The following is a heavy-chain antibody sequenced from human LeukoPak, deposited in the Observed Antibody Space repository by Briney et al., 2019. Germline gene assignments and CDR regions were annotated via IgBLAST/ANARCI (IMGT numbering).Heavy chain of an antibody. Sequence: ASVKVSCKASGYTFTSYYMHWVRQAPGQGLEWMGIINPSGGSTSYAQKFQGRVTMTRDTSTSTVYMELSSLRTEDTAVYYCARVGDSSGYSYYFDYWGRGTLVTVSS. CDR1: GYTFTSYY. V-gene: IGHV1-46*01. J-gene: IGHJ4*02. CDR2: INPSGGST. D-gene: IGHD3-22*01. CDR3: ARVGDSSGYSYYFDY.